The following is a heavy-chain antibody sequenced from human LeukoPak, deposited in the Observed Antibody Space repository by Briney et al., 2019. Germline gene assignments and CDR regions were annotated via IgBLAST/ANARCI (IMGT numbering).Heavy chain of an antibody. CDR3: VRVSRGPSGMKEIAVVGDEFEY. D-gene: IGHD2-15*01. Sequence: SETLSLTCTVSGGSISSSSYYWGWIRQPPGKGLEWIGSIYYSGSTYYNPSLKSRVTISVDTSKDQFSLKLSSVTAADTAVYYCVRVSRGPSGMKEIAVVGDEFEYWGQGTLVIVSS. CDR2: IYYSGST. CDR1: GGSISSSSYY. J-gene: IGHJ4*02. V-gene: IGHV4-39*01.